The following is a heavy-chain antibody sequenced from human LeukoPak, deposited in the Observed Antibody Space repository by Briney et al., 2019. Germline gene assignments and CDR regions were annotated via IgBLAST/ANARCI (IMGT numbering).Heavy chain of an antibody. V-gene: IGHV3-23*01. J-gene: IGHJ4*02. CDR1: GFTFSSYA. Sequence: PGWSLRLSCAASGFTFSSYAMSWVRQAPGKGLEWVSAISGSGGSTYYADSVKGRFTISRDNSKNTLYLQMNSLRAEDTAVYYCAKALWFGEYLFYYFDYWGQGTLVTVSS. CDR3: AKALWFGEYLFYYFDY. CDR2: ISGSGGST. D-gene: IGHD3-10*01.